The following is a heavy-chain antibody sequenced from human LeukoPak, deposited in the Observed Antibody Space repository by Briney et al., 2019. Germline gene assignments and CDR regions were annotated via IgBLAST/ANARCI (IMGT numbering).Heavy chain of an antibody. D-gene: IGHD3-10*01. Sequence: GGSLRLSCEVSGFTFSDYSLNWVRQAPGKGLEWVSSITSTGTYMYYADSVKGRFTISRDNAKKSLYLQMNSLRAEDTAVYYCAKDQDPHSYGSGSYAPFDYWGQGTLVTVSS. CDR1: GFTFSDYS. V-gene: IGHV3-21*01. CDR3: AKDQDPHSYGSGSYAPFDY. J-gene: IGHJ4*02. CDR2: ITSTGTYM.